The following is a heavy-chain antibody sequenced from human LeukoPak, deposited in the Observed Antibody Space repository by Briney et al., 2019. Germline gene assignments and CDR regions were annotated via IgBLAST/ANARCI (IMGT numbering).Heavy chain of an antibody. CDR1: GYTFTSYD. D-gene: IGHD1-14*01. Sequence: ASVKVSCKASGYTFTSYDINWVRQATGQGLEWMGWMNPNSGNTGYAQKFQGRLTMTRDTSISTAYMELSGLRSEDTAVYYCGRVAPDIDFWGQGTLVTVSS. J-gene: IGHJ4*02. CDR3: GRVAPDIDF. CDR2: MNPNSGNT. V-gene: IGHV1-8*01.